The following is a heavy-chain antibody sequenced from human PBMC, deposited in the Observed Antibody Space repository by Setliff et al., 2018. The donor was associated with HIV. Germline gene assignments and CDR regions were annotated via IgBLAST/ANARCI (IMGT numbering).Heavy chain of an antibody. V-gene: IGHV3-53*01. D-gene: IGHD4-17*01. J-gene: IGHJ4*02. CDR3: AQGHYGA. Sequence: LSLSCAASGFTVSNVYMRWIRQAPGKGLEWVSATFDDGTTYYADSVKGRFIVSRDDSKNTLFLEMTSLRVEDTAMYYCAQGHYGAWGPGTLVTVS. CDR2: TFDDGTT. CDR1: GFTVSNVY.